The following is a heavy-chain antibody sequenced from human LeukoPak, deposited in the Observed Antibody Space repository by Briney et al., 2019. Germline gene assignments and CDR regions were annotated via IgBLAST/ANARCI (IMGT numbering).Heavy chain of an antibody. CDR2: ISWNSGSI. D-gene: IGHD1-26*01. V-gene: IGHV3-9*01. CDR1: GFTFDDYA. J-gene: IGHJ4*02. Sequence: GRSLRLSCAASGFTFDDYAMHWVRPAPGKGLEWVSGISWNSGSIGYADSVKGRFTISRDNAKNSLYLQMNSLRAEDTALYYCAKDKYSGSYVFDYWGQGTLVTVSS. CDR3: AKDKYSGSYVFDY.